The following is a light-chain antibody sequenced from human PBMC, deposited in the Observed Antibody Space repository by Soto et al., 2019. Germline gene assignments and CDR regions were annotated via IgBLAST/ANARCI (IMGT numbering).Light chain of an antibody. CDR3: QSYDSSLSVV. J-gene: IGLJ2*01. V-gene: IGLV1-40*01. CDR2: GNN. CDR1: SSNIGAGYV. Sequence: QSALTQPPSVSGAPGQRVTISCTGSSSNIGAGYVVHWYQQLPGTAPKLLIYGNNNRPSGVPDRFSGSKSGTSASLAITGLQAEDEADYYCQSYDSSLSVVFGGGTKLTVL.